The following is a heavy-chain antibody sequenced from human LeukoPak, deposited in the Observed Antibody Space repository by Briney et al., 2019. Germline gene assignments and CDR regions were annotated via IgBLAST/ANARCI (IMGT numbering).Heavy chain of an antibody. CDR1: GGSISSDY. CDR2: IYYSGST. Sequence: SETLSLTCTVAGGSISSDYWSWVRQPPGKGLGWVGYIYYSGSTNYNPSLKRRLTISVDTSKNQFSLKLSSVTAADTAVYYCARGAAAGDYWGQGTLVTVSS. J-gene: IGHJ4*02. CDR3: ARGAAAGDY. V-gene: IGHV4-59*01. D-gene: IGHD6-13*01.